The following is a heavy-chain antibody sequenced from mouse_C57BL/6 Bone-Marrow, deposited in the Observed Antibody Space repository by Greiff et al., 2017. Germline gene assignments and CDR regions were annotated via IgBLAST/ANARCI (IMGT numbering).Heavy chain of an antibody. Sequence: DVKLVESGGGLVKPGGSLKLSCAASGFTFSSYAMSWVRQTPEKRLEWVATISDGGSYTYYPDNVKGRFTISRDNAKNNLYLQMSHLKSEDTAMYFFARNRGYYSGSSLDYWGQGTTLTVSS. V-gene: IGHV5-4*03. J-gene: IGHJ2*01. CDR3: ARNRGYYSGSSLDY. CDR1: GFTFSSYA. CDR2: ISDGGSYT. D-gene: IGHD1-1*01.